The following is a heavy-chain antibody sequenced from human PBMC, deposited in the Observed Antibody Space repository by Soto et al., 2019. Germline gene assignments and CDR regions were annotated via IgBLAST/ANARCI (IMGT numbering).Heavy chain of an antibody. D-gene: IGHD5-12*01. J-gene: IGHJ4*02. CDR2: ISSSGSTI. CDR3: ARDPDGYIPLFDY. CDR1: GFTFSDYY. V-gene: IGHV3-11*01. Sequence: QVQLVESGGGLVKPGGSLRLSCAASGFTFSDYYMSWIRQAPGKGLEWVSYISSSGSTIYYADSVKGRFTISRDHANISLYLQMNSPRAEDTAVYYCARDPDGYIPLFDYWGQGTLVTVSS.